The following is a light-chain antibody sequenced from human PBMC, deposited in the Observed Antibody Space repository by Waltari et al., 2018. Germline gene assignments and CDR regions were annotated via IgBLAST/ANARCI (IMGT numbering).Light chain of an antibody. CDR3: SSHTSTVPHV. Sequence: QSALTQPASVSGSPGQSVSISCTGTSNDVGGYGYVSWYQQFPGKAPKLMIYEVSYPPSGVSSRFSGSKSGNTASLTISGLQAEDEAVCYCSSHTSTVPHVFGTGTKVTVV. CDR2: EVS. J-gene: IGLJ1*01. V-gene: IGLV2-14*01. CDR1: SNDVGGYGY.